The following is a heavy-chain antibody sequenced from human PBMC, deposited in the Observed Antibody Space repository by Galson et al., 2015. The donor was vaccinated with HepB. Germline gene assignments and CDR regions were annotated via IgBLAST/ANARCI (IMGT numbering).Heavy chain of an antibody. Sequence: SLRLSCAASGFTFSNAWMSWVRQAPGKGLEWVGRIKSKTDGGTTDYAAPVKGRFTISRDDSKNTLYLQMNSLKTEDTAVYYCTTDLTMVRGLLHPVPPYGMDVWGQGTTVTVSS. D-gene: IGHD3-10*01. CDR2: IKSKTDGGTT. CDR1: GFTFSNAW. J-gene: IGHJ6*02. CDR3: TTDLTMVRGLLHPVPPYGMDV. V-gene: IGHV3-15*01.